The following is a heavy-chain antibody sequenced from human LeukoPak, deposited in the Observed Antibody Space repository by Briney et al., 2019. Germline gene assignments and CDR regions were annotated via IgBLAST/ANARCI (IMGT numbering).Heavy chain of an antibody. CDR2: IYYSGST. CDR3: AKVGVGALRLDY. D-gene: IGHD1-26*01. Sequence: SETLSLTCTVSGGSISSYYWSWIRQSPGKGLEWIGYIYYSGSTKYNPSLKSRVTISVDTSKNQFSLKLRSVTAADTAVYYCAKVGVGALRLDYWGQGTLVTVSS. J-gene: IGHJ4*02. CDR1: GGSISSYY. V-gene: IGHV4-59*01.